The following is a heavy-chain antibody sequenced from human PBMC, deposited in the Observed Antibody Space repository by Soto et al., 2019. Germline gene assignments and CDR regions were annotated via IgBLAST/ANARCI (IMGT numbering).Heavy chain of an antibody. CDR3: GRRRIVVVSGSFDH. CDR1: GYTFTSYA. J-gene: IGHJ4*02. D-gene: IGHD2-2*01. CDR2: INAGNGNT. V-gene: IGHV1-3*01. Sequence: ASVKVSCKASGYTFTSYAMHWVRQAPGQRLEWMGWINAGNGNTKYSQKFQGRVTITRDTSASTAYMELSSLRSEDTAVYYCGRRRIVVVSGSFDHWGQGTLVTVSS.